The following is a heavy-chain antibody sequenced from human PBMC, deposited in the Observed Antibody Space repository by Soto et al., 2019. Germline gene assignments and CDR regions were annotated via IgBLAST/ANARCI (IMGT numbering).Heavy chain of an antibody. J-gene: IGHJ3*02. CDR1: GGSISSGGYY. CDR2: IYYSGST. Sequence: SETLSLTCTVSGGSISSGGYYWSWIRQHPGKGLEWIGYIYYSGSTYYNPSLKSRVTISVDTSKNQFSLKLSCVTAADTAVYYCARDPRSGYDSSGYYYTGAFDIWGQGTMVTVSS. V-gene: IGHV4-31*03. CDR3: ARDPRSGYDSSGYYYTGAFDI. D-gene: IGHD3-22*01.